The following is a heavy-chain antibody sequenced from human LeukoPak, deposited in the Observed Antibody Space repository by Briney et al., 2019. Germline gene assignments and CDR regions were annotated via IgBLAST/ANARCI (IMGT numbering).Heavy chain of an antibody. Sequence: GGSLRLPCAASGFTFSSYAMHWVRQASGKGLEWVGRIRSKANSYATAYAASVKGRFTISRDDSTNTAYLQMNGLKTEDTAVYYCIRFHCTNGVCKHYWGQGTLVTVSP. J-gene: IGHJ4*02. CDR2: IRSKANSYAT. V-gene: IGHV3-73*01. CDR3: IRFHCTNGVCKHY. D-gene: IGHD2-8*01. CDR1: GFTFSSYA.